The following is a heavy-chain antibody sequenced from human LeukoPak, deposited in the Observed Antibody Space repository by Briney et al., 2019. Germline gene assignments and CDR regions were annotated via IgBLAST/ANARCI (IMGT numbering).Heavy chain of an antibody. CDR3: ARDSYYLNY. D-gene: IGHD2-8*01. Sequence: GGSLRLSCAASGFTFSSYGMHWVRQAPGKGLEWVANIKQDGSEKYYVDSVKGRFTISRDNAKNSLYLQMNSLRAEDTAVYYCARDSYYLNYWGQGTLVTVSS. CDR2: IKQDGSEK. V-gene: IGHV3-7*01. CDR1: GFTFSSYG. J-gene: IGHJ4*02.